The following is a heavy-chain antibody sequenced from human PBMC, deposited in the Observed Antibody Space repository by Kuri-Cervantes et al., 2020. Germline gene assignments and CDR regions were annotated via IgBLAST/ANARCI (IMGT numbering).Heavy chain of an antibody. CDR1: GYTFTSYA. J-gene: IGHJ4*02. D-gene: IGHD3/OR15-3a*01. V-gene: IGHV1-3*01. Sequence: ASVKVSCKASGYTFTSYAMHWVRQAPGQRLEWMGWINAGNGNTKYSQKFQGRVTITRDTSASTAYMELSSLRSEDTAVYYCAREGDWGRGSNPFDYWAREPWSPSPQ. CDR3: AREGDWGRGSNPFDY. CDR2: INAGNGNT.